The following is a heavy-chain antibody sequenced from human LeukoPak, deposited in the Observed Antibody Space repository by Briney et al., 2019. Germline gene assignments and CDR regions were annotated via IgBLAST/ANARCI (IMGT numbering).Heavy chain of an antibody. V-gene: IGHV3-64*01. Sequence: PGGSLRLSFAASGFTFSSYSMNWVRQAPGKGLEYVSGIDSIGDSTYYANSVKGRFTISRDNSKNTVYLQMDSLRAEDMAVYYCARADCSSSSCYTVSYWGQGTLVTVSS. J-gene: IGHJ4*02. CDR3: ARADCSSSSCYTVSY. D-gene: IGHD2-2*02. CDR2: IDSIGDST. CDR1: GFTFSSYS.